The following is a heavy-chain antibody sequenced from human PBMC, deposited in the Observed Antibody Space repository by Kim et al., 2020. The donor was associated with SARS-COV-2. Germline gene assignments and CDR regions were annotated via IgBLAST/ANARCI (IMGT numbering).Heavy chain of an antibody. J-gene: IGHJ4*02. V-gene: IGHV5-51*01. CDR2: VFPGDSDT. Sequence: GESLKISCKGSGYRFTTYWIGWVRQMPGRGLEWMAIVFPGDSDTRYSPSFQGQVTISADTSISTAYLQWRSLKASDTAMYYCARHLGDGYNHDFWGQGTLVTVSS. CDR1: GYRFTTYW. CDR3: ARHLGDGYNHDF. D-gene: IGHD5-12*01.